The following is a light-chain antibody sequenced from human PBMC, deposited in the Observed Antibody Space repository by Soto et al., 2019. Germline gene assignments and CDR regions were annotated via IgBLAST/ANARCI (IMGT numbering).Light chain of an antibody. CDR3: YSCARTLSGYVV. V-gene: IGLV1-40*01. CDR1: SSNIGAGYD. CDR2: GNS. Sequence: QSVLTQPPSVSGAPGQRVTISCTGSSSNIGAGYDVHWYQQLPGTAPKLLIYGNSNRPSGVPDRFSGSKSGTSASLAITGLQAEAEADYYCYSCARTLSGYVVFGGGTKLTVL. J-gene: IGLJ2*01.